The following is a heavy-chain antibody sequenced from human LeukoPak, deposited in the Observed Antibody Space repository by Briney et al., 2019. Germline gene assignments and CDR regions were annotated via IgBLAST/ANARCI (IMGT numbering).Heavy chain of an antibody. CDR3: ASRNGGSGSYYNFPADAFDI. D-gene: IGHD3-10*01. J-gene: IGHJ3*02. CDR1: GYSFTSYW. Sequence: GESLKISCKGSGYSFTSYWIGWVRQMPGKGLEWMGIIYPGDSDTRYSPSFQGQVTISADKSISTAYLQWSSLKASDTAMYYCASRNGGSGSYYNFPADAFDIWGQGTMVTVSS. V-gene: IGHV5-51*01. CDR2: IYPGDSDT.